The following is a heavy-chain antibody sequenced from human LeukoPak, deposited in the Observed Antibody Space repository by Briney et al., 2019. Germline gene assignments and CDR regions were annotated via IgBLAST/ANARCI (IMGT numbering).Heavy chain of an antibody. D-gene: IGHD1-1*01. CDR2: INAYNGNT. Sequence: ASVKVSCKASGYAFTSYGFSWVRQAPGQGLEWMGWINAYNGNTNYAQKLQGRVTMTTDTSTSTAYMELRSLRFDDTAVYYCARRQGTTLSFDYWGQGTLVTVSS. CDR1: GYAFTSYG. CDR3: ARRQGTTLSFDY. V-gene: IGHV1-18*01. J-gene: IGHJ4*02.